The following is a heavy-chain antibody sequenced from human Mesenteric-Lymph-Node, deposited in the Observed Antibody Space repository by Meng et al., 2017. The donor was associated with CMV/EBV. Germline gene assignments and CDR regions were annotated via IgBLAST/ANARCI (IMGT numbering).Heavy chain of an antibody. V-gene: IGHV4-39*02. CDR2: ICYRGTA. J-gene: IGHJ5*02. D-gene: IGHD6-13*01. CDR1: GASFNSGPYC. CDR3: ARDLAAAEIHWFDP. Sequence: SGASFNSGPYCWGWLPRAPGKGLDWIGHICYRGTASYSPSLNGRVTMSLDTSNNRFSLTVTSVTAADTAVYYCARDLAAAEIHWFDPWGQGSLVTVSS.